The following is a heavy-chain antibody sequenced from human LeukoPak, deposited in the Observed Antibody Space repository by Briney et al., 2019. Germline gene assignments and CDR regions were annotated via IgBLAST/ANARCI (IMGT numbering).Heavy chain of an antibody. J-gene: IGHJ4*02. Sequence: ASVKVSCKASGYTFTSYYMHWVRQAPGQGLEWMGWINPNSGGTNYAQKFQGRVTMTRDTSISTAYMELSRLRSDDTAVYYCARVSALVQLFDYWGQGTLVTVSS. V-gene: IGHV1-2*02. CDR1: GYTFTSYY. CDR2: INPNSGGT. CDR3: ARVSALVQLFDY. D-gene: IGHD6-6*01.